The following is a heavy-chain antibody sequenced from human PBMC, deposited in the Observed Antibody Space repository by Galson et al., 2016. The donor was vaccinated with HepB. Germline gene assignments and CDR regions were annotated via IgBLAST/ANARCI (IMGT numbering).Heavy chain of an antibody. J-gene: IGHJ6*02. D-gene: IGHD3-10*01. CDR3: ARPYTYYFGSGSYFDVLHYGMDV. V-gene: IGHV3-48*01. CDR1: GFRFSDYN. CDR2: ISASSGTI. Sequence: SLRLPCAASGFRFSDYNMNWVRQAPGRRLALVAYISASSGTIYYAASVKGRFTISRDNANNSLSLQMNSLRAEDTAFYYCARPYTYYFGSGSYFDVLHYGMDVWGQGTAVTVSS.